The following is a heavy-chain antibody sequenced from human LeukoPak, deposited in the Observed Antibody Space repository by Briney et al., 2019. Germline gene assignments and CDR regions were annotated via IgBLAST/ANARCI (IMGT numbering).Heavy chain of an antibody. J-gene: IGHJ4*02. CDR3: ARDSDSSGWSWVY. Sequence: RASVKVCCKASGYRFTTDMYTIHWMRQAPGHRLEWMGWINAGNGNTKYSQKFQGRVTITGDTSASTVYMELSSLIFEDTAVYYCARDSDSSGWSWVYWGQGTLVTVSS. CDR2: INAGNGNT. D-gene: IGHD6-19*01. V-gene: IGHV1-3*01. CDR1: GYRFTTDMYT.